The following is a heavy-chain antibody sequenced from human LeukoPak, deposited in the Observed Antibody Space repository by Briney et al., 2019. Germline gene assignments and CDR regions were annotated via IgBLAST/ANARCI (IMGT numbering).Heavy chain of an antibody. J-gene: IGHJ4*02. Sequence: GAAVKVSCKASGYTFTNYGISWVRQAPGQGLEWMGWISAYNGNTNYVQKLQDRVTLTTDTSTSTAYMELRSLRSDDTAVYYCARDDVATVNLVGFDYWGQGTLVTVSS. V-gene: IGHV1-18*01. D-gene: IGHD5-12*01. CDR1: GYTFTNYG. CDR2: ISAYNGNT. CDR3: ARDDVATVNLVGFDY.